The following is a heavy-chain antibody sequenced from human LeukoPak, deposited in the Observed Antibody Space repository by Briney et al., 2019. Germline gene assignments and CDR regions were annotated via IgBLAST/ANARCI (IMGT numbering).Heavy chain of an antibody. Sequence: SETLSLTRDVSVGSISTYYWSWIRQPPGKGLEWIGYIYYGGSTNYNPSLKSRVTISVDTSKNQFSLKLGSVTAADTAMYYCARNGRIAVAGFYYYYGMDVWGQGTTVTVSS. D-gene: IGHD6-19*01. J-gene: IGHJ6*02. V-gene: IGHV4-59*01. CDR1: VGSISTYY. CDR2: IYYGGST. CDR3: ARNGRIAVAGFYYYYGMDV.